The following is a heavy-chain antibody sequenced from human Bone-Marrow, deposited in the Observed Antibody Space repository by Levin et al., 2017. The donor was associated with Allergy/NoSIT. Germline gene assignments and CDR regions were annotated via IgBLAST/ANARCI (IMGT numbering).Heavy chain of an antibody. D-gene: IGHD3-10*01. CDR3: AGSYYNWFDS. Sequence: ASETLSLTCTVSGASVSSYYWNWIRQSPGKRLEWIGYIHYSGITNYNPSFKSRSTLSVDPSNNQFSLKLSSVTAADTAVYYCAGSYYNWFDSWGQGTLVTVSS. CDR2: IHYSGIT. J-gene: IGHJ5*01. CDR1: GASVSSYY. V-gene: IGHV4-59*02.